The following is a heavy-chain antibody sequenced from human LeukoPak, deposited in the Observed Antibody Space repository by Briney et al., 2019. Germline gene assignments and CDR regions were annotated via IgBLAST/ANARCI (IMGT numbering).Heavy chain of an antibody. Sequence: ASVKVSCKASGYTFTGYYMHWVRQAPGQGLEWMGWINPNSSTTYYAQKFQGRVTMTRDTSNSTAYMEVSRLRSDDTAVFYCAREGSGYPYWGQGTMVTVSS. CDR2: INPNSSTT. CDR1: GYTFTGYY. D-gene: IGHD3-22*01. CDR3: AREGSGYPY. J-gene: IGHJ4*02. V-gene: IGHV1-2*02.